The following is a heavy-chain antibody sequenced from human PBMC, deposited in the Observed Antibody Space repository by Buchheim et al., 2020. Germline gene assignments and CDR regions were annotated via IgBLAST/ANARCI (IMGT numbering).Heavy chain of an antibody. D-gene: IGHD3-22*01. CDR3: ARELRDDTSPDAFDI. CDR1: GGSISSGGYY. Sequence: QVQLQESGPGLVKPSQTLSLTCTVSGGSISSGGYYWSWIRQHPGKGLEWIWYVLYSGNTYYNPSLKSRLSISVHPSTNQFSLNLSSVTAADTSGYYCARELRDDTSPDAFDIWGQGT. J-gene: IGHJ3*02. CDR2: VLYSGNT. V-gene: IGHV4-31*03.